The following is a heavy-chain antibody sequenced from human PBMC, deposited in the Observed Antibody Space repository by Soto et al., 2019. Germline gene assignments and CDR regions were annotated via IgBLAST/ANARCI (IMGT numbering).Heavy chain of an antibody. CDR3: AKRTVGWYFDL. V-gene: IGHV3-23*01. D-gene: IGHD4-17*01. CDR2: ISGSGGST. CDR1: GFTFSSYA. J-gene: IGHJ2*01. Sequence: EVQLLESGGGLVQPGGSLRLSCAASGFTFSSYAMNWVRQAPGKGLEWVSVISGSGGSTYYAAAVKGRFTISRYNSKNTLYLQMNSLRAEDTAVYYCAKRTVGWYFDLWGRGTLVTVSS.